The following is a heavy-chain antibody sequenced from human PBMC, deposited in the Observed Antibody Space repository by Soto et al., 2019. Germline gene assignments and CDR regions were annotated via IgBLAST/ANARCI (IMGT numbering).Heavy chain of an antibody. Sequence: PSETLSLTCTVSGGSISSYYWSWIRQPPGKGLEWIGYIYYSGSTDYNPSLQSRVTMSIDTSKNQFSLKLTSVTAADTAVFYCAGLYPYESSGYHLNYWGQGALVTVS. CDR3: AGLYPYESSGYHLNY. CDR1: GGSISSYY. J-gene: IGHJ4*02. CDR2: IYYSGST. V-gene: IGHV4-59*08. D-gene: IGHD3-22*01.